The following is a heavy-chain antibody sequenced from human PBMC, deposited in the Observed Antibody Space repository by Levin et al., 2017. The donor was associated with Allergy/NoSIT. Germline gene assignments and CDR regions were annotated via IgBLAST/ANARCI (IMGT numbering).Heavy chain of an antibody. CDR1: GFTFTGYY. J-gene: IGHJ5*02. D-gene: IGHD3-3*01. V-gene: IGHV1-2*06. Sequence: GESLKISCKASGFTFTGYYMHWVRQAPGQGLEWMGRINPNSGGTNYAQKFQGRVTMTRDTSISTAYMELSRLRSDDTAVYYCARVSYYDFWSGSGGDWFDPWGQGTLVTVSS. CDR2: INPNSGGT. CDR3: ARVSYYDFWSGSGGDWFDP.